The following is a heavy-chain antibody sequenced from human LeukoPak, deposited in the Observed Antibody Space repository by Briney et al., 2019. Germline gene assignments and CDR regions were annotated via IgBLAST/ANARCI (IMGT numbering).Heavy chain of an antibody. CDR3: ARLTGTTGFDY. J-gene: IGHJ4*02. V-gene: IGHV3-7*01. CDR2: IKQDGSDK. Sequence: GGSLRLSCAASGFPFSSYWMSWVRQAPGKGLEWVANIKQDGSDKYYVDSVKGRFTISRDNAKTSLYLQLNSLRADDTAVYYCARLTGTTGFDYWGQGTLVIVSS. CDR1: GFPFSSYW. D-gene: IGHD1-1*01.